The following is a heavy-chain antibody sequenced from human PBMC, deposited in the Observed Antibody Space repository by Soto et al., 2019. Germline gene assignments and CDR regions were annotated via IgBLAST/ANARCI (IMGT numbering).Heavy chain of an antibody. D-gene: IGHD4-17*01. CDR2: ISRDGSST. Sequence: GGSLRLSCEGSGFTFSHYAMHWVRQAPGGGLEWVAVISRDGSSTYYGDSVKGRFTVSRDNAKNSVFLSMTSLRADDTAVFYCARSRNGAVPDSINICGQGTLVTVSS. V-gene: IGHV3-30-3*01. CDR3: ARSRNGAVPDSINI. J-gene: IGHJ1*01. CDR1: GFTFSHYA.